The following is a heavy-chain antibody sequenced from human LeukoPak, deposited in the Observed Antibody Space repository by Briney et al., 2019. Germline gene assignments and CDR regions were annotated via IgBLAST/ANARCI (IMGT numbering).Heavy chain of an antibody. CDR3: ARGYDILTGYLPDDY. V-gene: IGHV1-46*01. CDR1: GYTFTSYG. J-gene: IGHJ4*02. Sequence: GASVKVSCKASGYTFTSYGISWVRQAPGQGLEWMGIINPSGGSTSYAQRFQGRVTMTRDMSTSTVYMELSSLRSEDTAVYYCARGYDILTGYLPDDYWGQGTLVTVSS. CDR2: INPSGGST. D-gene: IGHD3-9*01.